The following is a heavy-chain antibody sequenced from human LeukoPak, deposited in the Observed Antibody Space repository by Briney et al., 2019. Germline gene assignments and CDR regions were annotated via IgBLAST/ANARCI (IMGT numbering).Heavy chain of an antibody. CDR1: GFTFSSYS. Sequence: GGSLRLSCAAAGFTFSSYSMNWVRQAPGKGLEWVSYISSSSSTIYYADSVKGRFTISRDNAKNSLYLQMNSLRAEDTAVYYCAIDAADYYYYGMDVWGQGTTVTVSS. V-gene: IGHV3-48*01. CDR2: ISSSSSTI. J-gene: IGHJ6*02. D-gene: IGHD6-25*01. CDR3: AIDAADYYYYGMDV.